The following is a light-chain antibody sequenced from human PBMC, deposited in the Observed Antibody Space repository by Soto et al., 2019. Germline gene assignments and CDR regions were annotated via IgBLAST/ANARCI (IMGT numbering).Light chain of an antibody. J-gene: IGLJ3*02. CDR2: EVT. CDR1: SSDIGGYDF. CDR3: SSFTSRDTLV. Sequence: QSALTQPASVSGSPGQSITISFTGTSSDIGGYDFVSWYQQHPAKAPRLIISEVTNRPSGVSNRFSGSKSGNTASLTISGLRVEDEADYFCSSFTSRDTLVFGGGTKVTVL. V-gene: IGLV2-14*01.